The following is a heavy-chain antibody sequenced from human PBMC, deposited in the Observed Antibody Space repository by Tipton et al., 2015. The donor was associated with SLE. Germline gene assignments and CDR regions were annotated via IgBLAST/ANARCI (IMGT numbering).Heavy chain of an antibody. Sequence: SLRLSCAASGFTFSSYAMHWVRQAPGKGLEWVAVISYDGSNKYYADSVKGRFTISRDNSKNTLYLQMNSLRAEDTAVYYCASELLPPYGRDVWGQGTTFTVSS. D-gene: IGHD2/OR15-2a*01. CDR2: ISYDGSNK. CDR1: GFTFSSYA. J-gene: IGHJ6*02. V-gene: IGHV3-30*04. CDR3: ASELLPPYGRDV.